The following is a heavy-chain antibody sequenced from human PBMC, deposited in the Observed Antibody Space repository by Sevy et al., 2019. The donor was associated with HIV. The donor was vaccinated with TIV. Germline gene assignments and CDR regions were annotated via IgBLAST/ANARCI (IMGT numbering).Heavy chain of an antibody. CDR1: GFTFSSYA. J-gene: IGHJ4*02. V-gene: IGHV3-23*01. CDR2: ISGSGGST. D-gene: IGHD3-22*01. CDR3: AKVDSSGYYPYYVDY. Sequence: GGSLRLSCAASGFTFSSYAMSWVRQAPGKGLEWVSAISGSGGSTYYADSVKGRFTISRDNSKNTLYLQMNSLRAEDTAVYYCAKVDSSGYYPYYVDYWGQGTLVTVSS.